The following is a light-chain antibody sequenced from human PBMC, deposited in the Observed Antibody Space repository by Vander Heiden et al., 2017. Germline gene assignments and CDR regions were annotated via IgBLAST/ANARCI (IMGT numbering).Light chain of an antibody. J-gene: IGKJ4*01. CDR2: DAS. Sequence: EIELTPSPATLSLSPGERATLSCRASQSVSSYLAWYQQKPGQAPRLLIYDASNRATGIPARFSGSGSGTDFTLTISSLEPEDFAVYYCQQRSNWLTFGGGTKVEIK. CDR1: QSVSSY. CDR3: QQRSNWLT. V-gene: IGKV3-11*01.